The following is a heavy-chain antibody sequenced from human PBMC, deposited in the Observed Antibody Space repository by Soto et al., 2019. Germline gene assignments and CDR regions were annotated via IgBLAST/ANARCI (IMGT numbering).Heavy chain of an antibody. CDR1: GITFNNYA. V-gene: IGHV3-23*01. D-gene: IGHD2-2*01. Sequence: PGGSLRLSCAASGITFNNYAMGLVRKAPGKGLEWVSAITDSGDDTYYIDSVKGRFTISRDNSKSTLYLQMNSLRAEDTAIYYCAKLGSSSWSPHYYFDYWGQGTLVTVSS. CDR3: AKLGSSSWSPHYYFDY. CDR2: ITDSGDDT. J-gene: IGHJ4*02.